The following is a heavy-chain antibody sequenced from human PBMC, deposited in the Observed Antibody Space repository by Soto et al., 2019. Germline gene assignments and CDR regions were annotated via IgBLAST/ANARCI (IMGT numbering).Heavy chain of an antibody. J-gene: IGHJ5*02. V-gene: IGHV4-59*01. CDR1: GGSISSSY. D-gene: IGHD3-10*01. CDR3: ARTYGSGNWFDP. CDR2: LYHSGST. Sequence: PSETLSLTCTVCGGSISSSYWSWIRQPPGKGLEWIGYLYHSGSTNYNPSLRSRVSISVDTSKNQFSLTLSSVTAADTAVYYCARTYGSGNWFDPWGQGTLVTVSS.